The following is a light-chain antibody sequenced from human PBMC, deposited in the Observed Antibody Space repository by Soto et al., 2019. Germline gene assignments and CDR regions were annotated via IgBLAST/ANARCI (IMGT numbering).Light chain of an antibody. CDR2: LDRSGSY. J-gene: IGLJ3*02. CDR1: RGHITYI. V-gene: IGLV4-60*02. Sequence: QLVLTQSSSASASLGSSVKLTCILSRGHITYIIAWHQQQPGKAPRFLMTLDRSGSYNRGSGVPDRFSGSSSGADRYLTISNLQFEDEGDYYCETWYSNTHKVFGGGTKLTVL. CDR3: ETWYSNTHKV.